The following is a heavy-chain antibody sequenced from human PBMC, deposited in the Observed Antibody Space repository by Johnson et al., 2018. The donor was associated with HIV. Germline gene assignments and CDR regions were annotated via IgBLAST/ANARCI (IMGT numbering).Heavy chain of an antibody. CDR3: ARDRRGATIDDAFDI. D-gene: IGHD1-26*01. J-gene: IGHJ3*02. Sequence: TACLQGRFTISRDNSKNTLYLQMNSLRAEDTAVYYCARDRRGATIDDAFDIWGQGTMVTVSS. V-gene: IGHV3-30*10.